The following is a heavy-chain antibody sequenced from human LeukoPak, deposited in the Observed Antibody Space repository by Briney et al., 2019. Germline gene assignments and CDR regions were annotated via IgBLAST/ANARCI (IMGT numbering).Heavy chain of an antibody. CDR2: IHYTGAT. J-gene: IGHJ6*03. CDR3: ARTIPPLYHMDV. CDR1: GGSFRGYY. Sequence: AETLSLTCAVYGGSFRGYYWSWIRQPPGKGLEWIGEIHYTGATNYKPSLKSRVTISGDPSKNQFSLNLTSVTAADTAVYYCARTIPPLYHMDVWGTGTTVIVSS. V-gene: IGHV4-34*01.